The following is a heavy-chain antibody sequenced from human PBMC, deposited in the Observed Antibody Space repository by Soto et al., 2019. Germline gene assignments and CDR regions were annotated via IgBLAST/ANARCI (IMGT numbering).Heavy chain of an antibody. CDR2: IIPIFGTA. CDR3: ARSNDIVVVPAAPYYYGMDV. V-gene: IGHV1-69*06. J-gene: IGHJ6*02. CDR1: GGTFSSYA. Sequence: GASVKVSCKASGGTFSSYAISWVRQAPGQGLEWMGGIIPIFGTANYAQKFQGRVTITADKSTSTAYMELSSLRSEDTAVYHCARSNDIVVVPAAPYYYGMDVWGQGTTVTVSS. D-gene: IGHD2-2*01.